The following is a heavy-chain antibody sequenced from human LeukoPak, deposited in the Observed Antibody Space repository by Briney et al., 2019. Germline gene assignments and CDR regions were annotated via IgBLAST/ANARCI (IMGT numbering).Heavy chain of an antibody. CDR2: IYYSGST. CDR1: GGSISSGDCY. CDR3: ARAGYDFWSGYPRYYFDY. V-gene: IGHV4-30-4*08. D-gene: IGHD3-3*01. Sequence: SQTLSLTCTVSGGSISSGDCYWSWIRQPPGKGLEWIGYIYYSGSTYYNPSLKSRVTISIDTSKNQFSLKLSSVTAADTAVYYCARAGYDFWSGYPRYYFDYWGQGTLVTVSS. J-gene: IGHJ4*02.